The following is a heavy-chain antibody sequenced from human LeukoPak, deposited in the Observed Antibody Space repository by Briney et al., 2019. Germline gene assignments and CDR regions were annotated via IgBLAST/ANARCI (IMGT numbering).Heavy chain of an antibody. D-gene: IGHD3-22*01. J-gene: IGHJ4*02. Sequence: ASVKVSCKASGGTFSSYAISWVRQAPGQGLEWMGGIIPIFGTANYAQKFQGRVTITADESTSTAYMELSSLRSEDTAVYYCARDSSGAGYDSSGYYSPVYWGQGTLVTVSS. CDR2: IIPIFGTA. CDR3: ARDSSGAGYDSSGYYSPVY. CDR1: GGTFSSYA. V-gene: IGHV1-69*13.